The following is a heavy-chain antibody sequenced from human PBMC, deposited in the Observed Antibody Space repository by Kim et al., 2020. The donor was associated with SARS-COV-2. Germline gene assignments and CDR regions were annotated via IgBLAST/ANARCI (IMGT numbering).Heavy chain of an antibody. J-gene: IGHJ3*02. V-gene: IGHV2-5*02. CDR2: IYWDDDK. CDR1: GFSLSTSGVG. CDR3: AHSPPLGYYDSSHGDAFDI. Sequence: SGPTLVNPTQTLTLTCTFSGFSLSTSGVGVGWIRQPPGKALEWLALIYWDDDKRYSPSLKSRLTITKDTPKNQVVLTMTNMDPVDTATYYCAHSPPLGYYDSSHGDAFDIWGQGTMVTVSS. D-gene: IGHD3-22*01.